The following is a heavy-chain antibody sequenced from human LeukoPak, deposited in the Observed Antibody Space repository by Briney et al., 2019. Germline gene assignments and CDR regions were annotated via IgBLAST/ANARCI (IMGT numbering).Heavy chain of an antibody. V-gene: IGHV1-46*01. CDR1: GYTFTSYY. CDR3: ARILSYGDYGAFDI. Sequence: ASVKVSCKASGYTFTSYYMHWVRQAPGQGLEWMGIINPSGGSTSYAQKFQGRVTMTRDTSISTAYMELSRLRSDDTAVYYCARILSYGDYGAFDIWGQGTMVTVSS. CDR2: INPSGGST. D-gene: IGHD4-17*01. J-gene: IGHJ3*02.